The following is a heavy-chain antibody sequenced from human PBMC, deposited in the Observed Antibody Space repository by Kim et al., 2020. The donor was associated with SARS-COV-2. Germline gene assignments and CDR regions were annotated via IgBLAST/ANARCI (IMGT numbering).Heavy chain of an antibody. V-gene: IGHV3-23*01. CDR3: AKDPGVSLAGTYNDY. Sequence: EPVKGRFTISRDNAKNTLYLQMNSLRAEDTAVYYCAKDPGVSLAGTYNDYWGQGTLVTVSS. J-gene: IGHJ4*02. D-gene: IGHD1-7*01.